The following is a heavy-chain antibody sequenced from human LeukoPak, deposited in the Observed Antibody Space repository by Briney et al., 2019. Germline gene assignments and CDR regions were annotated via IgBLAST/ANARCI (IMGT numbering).Heavy chain of an antibody. V-gene: IGHV4-39*01. J-gene: IGHJ4*02. CDR1: GGSISSSSYY. CDR3: ARSGGSFSDY. CDR2: IYYSGST. Sequence: SETLSLTCTVSGGSISSSSYYWGWIRQPPGKGLEWIGSIYYSGSTYYNPPLKSRVTISVDTSKNQCSLKLSSVTAADTAVYYCARSGGSFSDYWGQGTLVTVSS. D-gene: IGHD2-15*01.